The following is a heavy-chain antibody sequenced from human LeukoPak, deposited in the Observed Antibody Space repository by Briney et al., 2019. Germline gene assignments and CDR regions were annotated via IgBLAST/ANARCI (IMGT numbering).Heavy chain of an antibody. V-gene: IGHV4-59*01. J-gene: IGHJ5*02. D-gene: IGHD2-2*01. CDR3: ARDRYCSSTSCYPHAGFDP. CDR1: TGSISSDY. CDR2: IYYDGNN. Sequence: PSETLFLTCTFSTGSISSDYWSWIRQPPEKGLEWLGYIYYDGNNNYNPSLKSRLTISIDTFKKQFSLKVNSVTAADTAVYYCARDRYCSSTSCYPHAGFDPWGQGTLVTVSS.